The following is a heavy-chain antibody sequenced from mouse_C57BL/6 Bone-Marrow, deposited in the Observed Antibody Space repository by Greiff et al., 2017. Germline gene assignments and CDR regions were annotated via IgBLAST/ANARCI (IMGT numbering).Heavy chain of an antibody. CDR1: GFSFSSYG. Sequence: DVTLVESGGDLVKPAGSLKLSCAVSGFSFSSYGMSWVRQTPDKRLEWVAIISSGGSYTYYPDRVKGRFTISRDNAKNTLYLQMSSLKTEDTAMYYCARNYYCGNSLFEYWGQGTTLTVSS. V-gene: IGHV5-6*02. D-gene: IGHD1-1*01. J-gene: IGHJ2*01. CDR2: ISSGGSYT. CDR3: ARNYYCGNSLFEY.